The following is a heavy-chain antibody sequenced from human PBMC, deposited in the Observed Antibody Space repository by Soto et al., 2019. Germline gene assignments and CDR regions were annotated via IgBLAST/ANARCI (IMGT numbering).Heavy chain of an antibody. Sequence: PSETLSLTCAVYGGSFSGYYWTWIRQPPGTGLEWIGEINHSGSTNYNPSLKSRVTISVDKSKNHFSLELTSVTAADTAVYYCAETSHTGGTLGNWGQGILVTVSS. CDR3: AETSHTGGTLGN. D-gene: IGHD3-16*01. J-gene: IGHJ4*02. CDR1: GGSFSGYY. V-gene: IGHV4-34*01. CDR2: INHSGST.